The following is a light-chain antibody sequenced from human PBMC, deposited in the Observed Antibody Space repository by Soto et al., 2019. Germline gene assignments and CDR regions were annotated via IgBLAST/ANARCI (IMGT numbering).Light chain of an antibody. Sequence: ALTQPASVSGSPGQSITISCTGTSSDVGGYNFVSWYQQHPGEAPKLVMFDVSNRPSGISSRFSGSKSGNTASLTISGLQAEDEAVYYCSSYTSSTTVYVFGAGTKLTVL. CDR3: SSYTSSTTVYV. CDR1: SSDVGGYNF. J-gene: IGLJ1*01. V-gene: IGLV2-14*03. CDR2: DVS.